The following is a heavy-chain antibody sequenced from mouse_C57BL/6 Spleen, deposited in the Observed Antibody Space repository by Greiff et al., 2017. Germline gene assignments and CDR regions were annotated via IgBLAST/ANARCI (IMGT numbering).Heavy chain of an antibody. CDR3: ASQGGLRRKAWFAY. CDR1: GYTFTSYW. V-gene: IGHV1-55*01. CDR2: IYPGSGST. Sequence: VQLQQPGAELVKPGASVKMSCKASGYTFTSYWITWVKQRPGQGLEWIGDIYPGSGSTTYNEKFKSKATLTVDTSSSTAYMQLSSLTSEDAAVYYCASQGGLRRKAWFAYWGQGTLVTVSA. D-gene: IGHD2-4*01. J-gene: IGHJ3*01.